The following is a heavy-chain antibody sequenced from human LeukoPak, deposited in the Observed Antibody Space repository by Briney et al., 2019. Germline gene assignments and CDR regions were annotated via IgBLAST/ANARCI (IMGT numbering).Heavy chain of an antibody. V-gene: IGHV3-23*01. D-gene: IGHD3-16*01. CDR3: AKGGALDP. CDR1: GFTFNNHA. CDR2: ISASGDST. Sequence: GGSLRLSCAASGFTFNNHAMRWVRQAAGKGPEWVSVISASGDSTYYADAVKGRFTISRDNSKNTLWLQMNSLRVEDTAVYYCAKGGALDPWGQGTLVTVSS. J-gene: IGHJ5*02.